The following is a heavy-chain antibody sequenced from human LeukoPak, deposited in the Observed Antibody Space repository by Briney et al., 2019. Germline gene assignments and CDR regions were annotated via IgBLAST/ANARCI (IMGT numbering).Heavy chain of an antibody. V-gene: IGHV3-23*01. J-gene: IGHJ3*02. D-gene: IGHD3-10*01. Sequence: GGSLRLSCATSGFTLSHYWMSWVRQAPGKGLEWVSAISGSGGSTYYADSVKGRFTISRDNSKNTLYLQMNSLRAEDTAVYYCAKSASMVRGVRWGDAFDIWGQGTMVTVSS. CDR3: AKSASMVRGVRWGDAFDI. CDR1: GFTLSHYW. CDR2: ISGSGGST.